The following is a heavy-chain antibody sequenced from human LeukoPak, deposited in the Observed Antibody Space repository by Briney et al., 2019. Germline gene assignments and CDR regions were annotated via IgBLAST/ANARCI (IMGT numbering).Heavy chain of an antibody. V-gene: IGHV1-46*01. D-gene: IGHD6-19*01. CDR3: ARVMGGEWLGAFDI. CDR2: INPSGGST. J-gene: IGHJ3*02. CDR1: GYSFTGYY. Sequence: ASVKVSCKASGYSFTGYYMHWVRQAPGQGLEWMGIINPSGGSTSYAQKFQGRVTMTRDMSTSTVYMELSSLRSEDTAVYYCARVMGGEWLGAFDIWGQGTMVTVSS.